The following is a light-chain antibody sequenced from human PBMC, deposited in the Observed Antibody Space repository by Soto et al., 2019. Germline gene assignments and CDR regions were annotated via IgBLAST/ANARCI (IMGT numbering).Light chain of an antibody. Sequence: QSALTQPASVSGSPGQSITISCTGTSSDVGGYNYVSWYQQHPGKAPKLMIYDVSNRPSGVSNRFSGSKSGNTASLTISGLQAEDEADYYCSSFTSSSTVVFVGGIK. CDR1: SSDVGGYNY. CDR2: DVS. V-gene: IGLV2-14*01. J-gene: IGLJ2*01. CDR3: SSFTSSSTVV.